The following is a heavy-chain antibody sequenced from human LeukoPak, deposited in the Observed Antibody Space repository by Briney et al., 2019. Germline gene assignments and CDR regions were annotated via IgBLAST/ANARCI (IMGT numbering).Heavy chain of an antibody. J-gene: IGHJ6*02. CDR2: ISYDGSKK. V-gene: IGHV3-30*01. CDR3: ARDKGVFGDYVYGMDV. CDR1: GFPFRTYT. Sequence: GGALRLSCAASGFPFRTYTMQWVRQAPGQGVEGGGVISYDGSKKYYADSVRGRFTISRDKSKNTLYLQMNSLRVEDTAVYYCARDKGVFGDYVYGMDVWGQGTTVTVSS. D-gene: IGHD4-17*01.